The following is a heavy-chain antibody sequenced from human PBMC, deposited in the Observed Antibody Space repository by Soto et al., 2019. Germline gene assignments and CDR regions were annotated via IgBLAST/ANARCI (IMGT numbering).Heavy chain of an antibody. CDR1: GYTVGSNY. J-gene: IGHJ4*02. Sequence: CSPMVSFSASGYTVGSNYMSWVLQAPWKGLEWVSVTYPDGTTYYIDSVKGRFTISRDISKNTVYLQMSSLRAEDTAVYYCASRETILRHFEYWGQGTLVTATS. CDR3: ASRETILRHFEY. V-gene: IGHV3-53*01. CDR2: TYPDGTT. D-gene: IGHD3-3*01.